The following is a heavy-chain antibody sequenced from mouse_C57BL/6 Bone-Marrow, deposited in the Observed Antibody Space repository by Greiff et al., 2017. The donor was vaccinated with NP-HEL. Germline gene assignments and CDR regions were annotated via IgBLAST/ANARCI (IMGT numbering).Heavy chain of an antibody. CDR3: ARLGLYFDY. V-gene: IGHV5-6*01. Sequence: VQLKESGGDLVKPGGSLKLSCAASGFTFSSYGMSWVRQTPDKRLEWVATISSGGSYTYYPDSVKGRFTISRDNAKNTLYLQMSSLKSEDTAMYYCARLGLYFDYWGQGTTLTVSS. D-gene: IGHD4-1*01. CDR1: GFTFSSYG. CDR2: ISSGGSYT. J-gene: IGHJ2*01.